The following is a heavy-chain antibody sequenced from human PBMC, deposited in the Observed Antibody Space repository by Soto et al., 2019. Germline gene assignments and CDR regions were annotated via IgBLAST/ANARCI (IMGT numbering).Heavy chain of an antibody. CDR2: FYYGGRT. V-gene: IGHV4-39*02. CDR3: ARLDPIAAAGTLSRAFDV. CDR1: GGSISSSSYY. D-gene: IGHD6-13*01. Sequence: QLQLQESGPGLVKSSETLSLTCTVSGGSISSSSYYWGWIRQPPGKGLEWIGSFYYGGRTYYNPSLKSRVTISVDTSKKYFSLRLTSVTAADSAVYYCARLDPIAAAGTLSRAFDVWGQGTMVTVSS. J-gene: IGHJ3*01.